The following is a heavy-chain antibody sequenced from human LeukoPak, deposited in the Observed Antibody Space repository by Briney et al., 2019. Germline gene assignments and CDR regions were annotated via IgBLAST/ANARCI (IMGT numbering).Heavy chain of an antibody. D-gene: IGHD1-26*01. CDR1: GFTFSSST. J-gene: IGHJ3*01. V-gene: IGHV3-21*06. CDR2: ISSSSIYI. CDR3: ARAIRKVGGAAFDL. Sequence: PGGSLRLSCAASGFTFSSSTMSWVRQAPGMGLEWVSSISSSSIYIYSADSVKGRFTISRDNAKNSLYLQMNSLRVEDTAVYYCARAIRKVGGAAFDLWGQGTMVIVSS.